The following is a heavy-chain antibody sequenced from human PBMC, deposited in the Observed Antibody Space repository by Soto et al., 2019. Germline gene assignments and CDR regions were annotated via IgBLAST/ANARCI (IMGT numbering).Heavy chain of an antibody. CDR1: GGSISSSSYY. V-gene: IGHV4-39*01. CDR3: ARVICGSGSYGGGSWFDP. CDR2: IYYSGST. J-gene: IGHJ5*02. Sequence: QLQLQESGPGLVKPSETLSLTCTVSGGSISSSSYYWGWIRQPPGKGLEWIGSIYYSGSTYYNPSLKSRVTISVDTSTNQFSLKLSSVTAADTAVYYCARVICGSGSYGGGSWFDPWGQGTLVTVSS. D-gene: IGHD3-10*01.